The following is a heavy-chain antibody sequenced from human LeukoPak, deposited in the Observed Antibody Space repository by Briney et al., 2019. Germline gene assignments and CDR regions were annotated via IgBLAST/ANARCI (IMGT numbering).Heavy chain of an antibody. CDR1: GFTFSSYG. CDR3: AKDQGDSSGTYYYYYGMDV. V-gene: IGHV3-30*18. D-gene: IGHD3-22*01. Sequence: GRSLRLSCAASGFTFSSYGMHWVRQAPGKGLEWVAVISYDGSNKYYVDSVKGRFTISRDNSKNTLYLQMNSLRAEDTAVYYCAKDQGDSSGTYYYYYGMDVWGQGTTVTVSS. J-gene: IGHJ6*02. CDR2: ISYDGSNK.